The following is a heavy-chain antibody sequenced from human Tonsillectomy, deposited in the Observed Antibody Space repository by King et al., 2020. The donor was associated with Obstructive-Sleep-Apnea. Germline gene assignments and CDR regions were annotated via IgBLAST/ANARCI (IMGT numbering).Heavy chain of an antibody. Sequence: VQLVESGGGLAQPGGSLRLSCTVSGLTVSDFKMSWVRQAPGKGLEWVSAIMANGDAKNYADSGKGRFTVSRDNSESLLFLHLSILRVEDTAVYYCAKDGPLWVGGDLIHPWGQGTLVSVSS. J-gene: IGHJ5*02. D-gene: IGHD3-10*01. V-gene: IGHV3-23*04. CDR3: AKDGPLWVGGDLIHP. CDR2: IMANGDAK. CDR1: GLTVSDFK.